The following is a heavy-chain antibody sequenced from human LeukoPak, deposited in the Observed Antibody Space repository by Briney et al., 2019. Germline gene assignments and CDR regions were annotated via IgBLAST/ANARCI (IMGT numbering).Heavy chain of an antibody. Sequence: PGRSLRLSCAASGFTFSSYAMHWVRQAPGKGLEWVAVISYDGSNKYYADSVKGRFTISRDNSKNTLYLQMNSLRAEDTAVYYCAKCHHLEWLLYPYYYGMDVWGQGTTVTVSS. V-gene: IGHV3-30-3*02. CDR1: GFTFSSYA. D-gene: IGHD3-3*01. CDR3: AKCHHLEWLLYPYYYGMDV. J-gene: IGHJ6*02. CDR2: ISYDGSNK.